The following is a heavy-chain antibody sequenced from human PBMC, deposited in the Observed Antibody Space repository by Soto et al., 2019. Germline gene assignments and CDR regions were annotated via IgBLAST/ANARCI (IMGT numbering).Heavy chain of an antibody. Sequence: PSETLSLTCTVSGGSVSSGSYYWSWIRQPPGKGLEWIEYIYYSGSTNYNPSLKSRVTISVDTSKNQFSLKLSSVTAADTAVYYCATRDGYNSNAFDIWGQGTMVTV. D-gene: IGHD5-12*01. V-gene: IGHV4-61*01. J-gene: IGHJ3*02. CDR3: ATRDGYNSNAFDI. CDR2: IYYSGST. CDR1: GGSVSSGSYY.